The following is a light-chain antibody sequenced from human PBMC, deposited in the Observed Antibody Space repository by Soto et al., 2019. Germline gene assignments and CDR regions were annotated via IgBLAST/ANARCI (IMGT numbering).Light chain of an antibody. CDR3: QKYDSAPET. CDR1: QGISND. Sequence: DIQMTQSPSSLSASVGDRVTITCRASQGISNDLAWYQQKPGKVPKLLIYATSTLQSGVPTRFSGSGSRTDFTLTISSLQPEDGAIYYCQKYDSAPETFGPGTKVDLK. CDR2: ATS. V-gene: IGKV1-27*01. J-gene: IGKJ3*01.